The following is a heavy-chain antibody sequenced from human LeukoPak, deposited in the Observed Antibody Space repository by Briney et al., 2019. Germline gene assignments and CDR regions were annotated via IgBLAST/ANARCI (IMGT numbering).Heavy chain of an antibody. V-gene: IGHV4-38-2*02. CDR3: AREEIQDWFDP. J-gene: IGHJ5*02. CDR2: IDGSGTS. CDR1: GYSISSGYL. Sequence: LETLSLTCTVSGYSISSGYLWGWIRQPPGKGLEWIGSIDGSGTSYYNPSLKSRVTISVDTSRNQFSLKMTSVTAADTAVYYCAREEIQDWFDPWGQGTLVTVSS.